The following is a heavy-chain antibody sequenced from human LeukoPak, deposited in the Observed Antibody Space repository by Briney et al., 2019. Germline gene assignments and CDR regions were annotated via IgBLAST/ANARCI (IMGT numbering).Heavy chain of an antibody. CDR3: ARSYSSGWVDY. V-gene: IGHV1-69*02. CDR2: IIPILGIA. J-gene: IGHJ4*02. D-gene: IGHD6-19*01. Sequence: SVKVSXKASGGTFSSYTISWVRQAPGQGLEWMGRIIPILGIANYAQKFQGRVTITADKSTSTAYMELSSLRSEDTAVYYCARSYSSGWVDYWGQGTLVTASS. CDR1: GGTFSSYT.